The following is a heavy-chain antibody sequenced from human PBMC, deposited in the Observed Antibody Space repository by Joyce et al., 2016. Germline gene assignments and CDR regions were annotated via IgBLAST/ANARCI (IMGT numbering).Heavy chain of an antibody. J-gene: IGHJ4*02. V-gene: IGHV3-21*01. D-gene: IGHD2-8*01. CDR2: LSSISYI. Sequence: EVQLVESGGGLVKPGGSLRLSCAASGFTFSSSSMSWVRQAPGKGLELVSSLSSISYIKYTDSVKGRFTISRDNAKNSLYLQMNSLRVEDTAVYYCARSSYTNGIFDYWGQGTLVTVSS. CDR1: GFTFSSSS. CDR3: ARSSYTNGIFDY.